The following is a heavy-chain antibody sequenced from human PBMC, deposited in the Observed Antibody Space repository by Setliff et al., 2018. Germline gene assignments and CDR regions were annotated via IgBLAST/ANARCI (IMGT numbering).Heavy chain of an antibody. D-gene: IGHD2-21*02. Sequence: LSLTCTVSGDYPSSGSYYWGWIRQPPGKGLEWIGSLYYSGSINYNPSLKSRLTISRDTSKNQVSLKLNSVTATDTAVYYCARDLGHGGDSDYWGQGILVTVSS. CDR2: LYYSGSI. J-gene: IGHJ4*02. CDR1: GDYPSSGSYY. V-gene: IGHV4-39*07. CDR3: ARDLGHGGDSDY.